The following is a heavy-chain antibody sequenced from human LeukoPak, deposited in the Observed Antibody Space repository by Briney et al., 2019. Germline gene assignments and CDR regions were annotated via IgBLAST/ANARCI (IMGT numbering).Heavy chain of an antibody. J-gene: IGHJ5*02. D-gene: IGHD1-26*01. Sequence: SESLSLTCTVSGGSISTYYWSWIRQPPGKGLEWMGYIYYSGSTNYNPSLKSRVTISVDTSKNQFSLKLSSVTAADTAVYYCAREGGTYGYNWFDPWGQGTLVTVSS. CDR3: AREGGTYGYNWFDP. CDR1: GGSISTYY. V-gene: IGHV4-59*01. CDR2: IYYSGST.